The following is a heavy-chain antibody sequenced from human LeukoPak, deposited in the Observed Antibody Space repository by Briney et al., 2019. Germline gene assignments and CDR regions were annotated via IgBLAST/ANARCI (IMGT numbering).Heavy chain of an antibody. J-gene: IGHJ3*02. CDR1: GGSISSSSYY. V-gene: IGHV4-39*01. CDR2: IYYSGST. Sequence: SETLSLTCTVSGGSISSSSYYWGWIRQPPGKGLEWIGSIYYSGSTYYNPSLKSRVTISVDTSKNQFSLKLSSVTAADTAVYYCAGHPVQDAFDIWGQGTKVTVSS. D-gene: IGHD1-1*01. CDR3: AGHPVQDAFDI.